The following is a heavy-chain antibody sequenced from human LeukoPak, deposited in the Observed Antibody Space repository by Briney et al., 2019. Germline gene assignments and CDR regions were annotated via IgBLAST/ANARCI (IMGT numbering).Heavy chain of an antibody. D-gene: IGHD5-12*01. V-gene: IGHV1-2*02. CDR2: INPNSGGT. CDR1: GYTFTGYY. CDR3: ARATWDIVATTSANKLGYYYYYMDV. Sequence: GASVKVSCKASGYTFTGYYMHWVRQAPGQGLEWMGWINPNSGGTNYAQKFQGRVTMTRDTSISTAYMELSRLRSDDTAVYYCARATWDIVATTSANKLGYYYYYMDVWGKGTTVTVSS. J-gene: IGHJ6*03.